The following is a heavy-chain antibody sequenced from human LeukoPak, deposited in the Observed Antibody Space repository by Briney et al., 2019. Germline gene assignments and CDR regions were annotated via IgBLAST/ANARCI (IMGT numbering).Heavy chain of an antibody. J-gene: IGHJ4*02. Sequence: SETLSLTCTVSGGSISSGGYYWSWIRQHPGKGLEWIGYIYYSGSTYYNPSLKSRVTISVDTSKNQFSLKLSSVTAADTAVYYCAVEANDYVTQWGQGTLVTVSS. V-gene: IGHV4-31*03. D-gene: IGHD4-17*01. CDR1: GGSISSGGYY. CDR3: AVEANDYVTQ. CDR2: IYYSGST.